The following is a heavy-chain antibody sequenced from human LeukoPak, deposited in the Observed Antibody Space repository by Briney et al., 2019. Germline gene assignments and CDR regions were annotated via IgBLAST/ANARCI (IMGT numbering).Heavy chain of an antibody. Sequence: SETLSLTCTVSGGSISSYYWSWIRQPPGKGLEWIGYIYYSGSTNYNPSLKSRVTISVDTSKNQFSLKLSSVTAADTAVYYCARGWAAAALPYMDVWGKGTTVTVSS. CDR2: IYYSGST. CDR1: GGSISSYY. D-gene: IGHD6-13*01. CDR3: ARGWAAAALPYMDV. J-gene: IGHJ6*03. V-gene: IGHV4-59*01.